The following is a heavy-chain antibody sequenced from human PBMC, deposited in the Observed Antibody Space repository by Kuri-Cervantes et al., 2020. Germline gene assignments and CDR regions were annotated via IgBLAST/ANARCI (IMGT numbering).Heavy chain of an antibody. CDR1: GGSISSSSYY. CDR3: ARGGASSKWFDS. Sequence: SETLSLTCTVSGGSISSSSYYWSWIRQPPGKGLEWIGFIHSTGSTNYNPSLRSRVTLSLDKSKNNFSLTLNSVTAADTAIYYCARGGASSKWFDSWGQGIVVTVSS. CDR2: IHSTGST. V-gene: IGHV4-61*03. J-gene: IGHJ5*01. D-gene: IGHD4/OR15-4a*01.